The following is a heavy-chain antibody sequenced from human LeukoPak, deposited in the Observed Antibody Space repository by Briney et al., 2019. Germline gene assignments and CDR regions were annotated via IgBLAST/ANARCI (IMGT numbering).Heavy chain of an antibody. CDR2: ISSSSSTI. J-gene: IGHJ4*02. D-gene: IGHD3-9*01. CDR1: GFTFSSYS. CDR3: ARDGQLYDILTGYYYYFDY. V-gene: IGHV3-48*04. Sequence: GGSLRLSCAASGFTFSSYSMNWVRQAPGKGLEWVSYISSSSSTIYYADSVKGRFTISRDNAKNSLYLQMNSLRAEDTAVYYCARDGQLYDILTGYYYYFDYWGQGTLVTVSS.